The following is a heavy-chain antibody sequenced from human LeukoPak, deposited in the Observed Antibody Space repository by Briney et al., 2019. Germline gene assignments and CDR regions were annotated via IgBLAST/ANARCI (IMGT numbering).Heavy chain of an antibody. D-gene: IGHD1-26*01. CDR3: ARGVGARTPDAFDI. Sequence: GGSLRLSCAPSGFTFSDYYMSWIRQAPGKGLECVSYISSSSSYTNYADSVKGRFTISRDNAKNSLYLQMNSLRAEDTAVYYCARGVGARTPDAFDIWGQGTMVTVSS. J-gene: IGHJ3*02. CDR2: ISSSSSYT. V-gene: IGHV3-11*06. CDR1: GFTFSDYY.